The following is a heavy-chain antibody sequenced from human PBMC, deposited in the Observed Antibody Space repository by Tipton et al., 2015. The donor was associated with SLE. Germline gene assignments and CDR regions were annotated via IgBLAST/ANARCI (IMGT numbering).Heavy chain of an antibody. CDR1: GFTFSDYY. V-gene: IGHV3-11*01. Sequence: SGAEVKKPGATVKISCKVSGFTFSDYYMSWIRQAPGKGLEWISYISSSGSTFSDADSVKGRFTISRDNAKNSLYLQMNSLRAEDTAVYYCAGLYSSSWPEGYWGQGTLVTVSS. J-gene: IGHJ4*02. CDR3: AGLYSSSWPEGY. CDR2: ISSSGSTF. D-gene: IGHD6-13*01.